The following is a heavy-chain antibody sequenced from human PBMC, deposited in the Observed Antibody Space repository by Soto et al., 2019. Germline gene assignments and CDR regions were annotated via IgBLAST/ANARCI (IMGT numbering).Heavy chain of an antibody. J-gene: IGHJ6*02. CDR2: IYYSGST. D-gene: IGHD6-13*01. CDR1: GGSISSSSYY. Sequence: SETLSLTCTVSGGSISSSSYYWGWIRQPPGKGLEWIGSIYYSGSTYYNPSLKSRVTISVDTSKNQFSLKLSSVTAADTAVYYCARRAAAGFKGPYYYYYYGMDVWGQGTTVTVSS. CDR3: ARRAAAGFKGPYYYYYYGMDV. V-gene: IGHV4-39*01.